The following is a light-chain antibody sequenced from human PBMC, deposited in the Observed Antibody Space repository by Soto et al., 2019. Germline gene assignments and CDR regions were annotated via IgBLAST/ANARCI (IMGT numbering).Light chain of an antibody. V-gene: IGKV3-15*01. J-gene: IGKJ5*01. CDR1: QSVGSL. CDR3: QQYNEWPIT. Sequence: IVLTQAPATLSVSPRERATLSCRASQSVGSLLAGYQQKPGQAPRLLIYRASSRATGISGSFSGSGSGTEFTLTISSLQSEDFAVYYCQQYNEWPITFGQGTRLEIK. CDR2: RAS.